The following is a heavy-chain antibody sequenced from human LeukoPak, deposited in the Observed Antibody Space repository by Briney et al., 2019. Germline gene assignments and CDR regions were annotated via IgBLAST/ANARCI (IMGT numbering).Heavy chain of an antibody. J-gene: IGHJ4*02. Sequence: SETLSLTCTVSGDSISSGGYFWNWIRQHPVKGLEWIGNIYNSGSTDYNPFLISRLTISLDTSKNQFSLRLSSVTAADTAVYYCARGVEFGDYVDYWGQGTLVTVSS. D-gene: IGHD3-10*01. CDR1: GDSISSGGYF. CDR2: IYNSGST. V-gene: IGHV4-31*03. CDR3: ARGVEFGDYVDY.